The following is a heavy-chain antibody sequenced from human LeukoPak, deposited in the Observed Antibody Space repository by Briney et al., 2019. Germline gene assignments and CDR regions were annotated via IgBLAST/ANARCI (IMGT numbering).Heavy chain of an antibody. D-gene: IGHD5-12*01. CDR3: AKEASPHLYYYYYMDV. J-gene: IGHJ6*03. Sequence: GGSLRLSCAASGFTFSSYAMSWVRQAPGKGLEWVSAISGSGGSTYYADSVKGRFTISRDNSKNTLYLQMNSLRAEDTAVYYCAKEASPHLYYYYYMDVWGKGTTVTISS. CDR1: GFTFSSYA. V-gene: IGHV3-23*01. CDR2: ISGSGGST.